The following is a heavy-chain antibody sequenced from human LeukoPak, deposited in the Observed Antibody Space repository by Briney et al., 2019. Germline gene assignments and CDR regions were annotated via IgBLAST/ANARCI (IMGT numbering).Heavy chain of an antibody. J-gene: IGHJ4*02. CDR2: ISGSGHST. CDR3: AKEPHILTGYYTDYFDY. V-gene: IGHV3-23*01. Sequence: PGGSLRLSCAASGFTFSSYGMSWVRQAPGKGLEWVSAISGSGHSTYYADFVKGRFTVSRDNSKNTLYLQMNSLRAEDTAVYFCAKEPHILTGYYTDYFDYWGQGTLVTASS. D-gene: IGHD3-9*01. CDR1: GFTFSSYG.